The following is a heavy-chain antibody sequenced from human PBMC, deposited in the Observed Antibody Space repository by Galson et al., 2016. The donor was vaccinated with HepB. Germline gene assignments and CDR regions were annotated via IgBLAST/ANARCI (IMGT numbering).Heavy chain of an antibody. V-gene: IGHV3-30*03. CDR2: ISFDGGKQ. Sequence: SLRLSCAVSGFALSSHGMHWVRQVPGKGLEWVADISFDGGKQHYADSVKGRFSISRDTSRVYLQMSSLTPADTGLYYCARGLDSWGQGTMVTVSS. CDR3: ARGLDS. CDR1: GFALSSHG. D-gene: IGHD2-21*01. J-gene: IGHJ3*01.